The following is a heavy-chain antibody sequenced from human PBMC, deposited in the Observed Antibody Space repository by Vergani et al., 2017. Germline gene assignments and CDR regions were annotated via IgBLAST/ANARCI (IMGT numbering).Heavy chain of an antibody. CDR3: ARRTWEDAFDI. Sequence: QLQLQESGPGLVKPSETLSLTCTVSGGSISSSSYYWGWIRQPPGKGLEWIGGIYTSGSTNYNPSLKSRVTISVDTSKNQFALKLSSVTAADTAVYYCARRTWEDAFDIWGQGTMVTVSS. V-gene: IGHV4-39*07. J-gene: IGHJ3*02. CDR2: IYTSGST. D-gene: IGHD1-26*01. CDR1: GGSISSSSYY.